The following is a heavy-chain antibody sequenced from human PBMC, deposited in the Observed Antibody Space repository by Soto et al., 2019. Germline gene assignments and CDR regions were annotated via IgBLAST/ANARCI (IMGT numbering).Heavy chain of an antibody. CDR3: ARPSGIAPAVWYFDL. V-gene: IGHV4-59*08. D-gene: IGHD6-25*01. J-gene: IGHJ2*01. CDR1: GGSVTSHY. CDR2: IYYSGIT. Sequence: QVQLQESGPGLIRPSETLSLICTVSGGSVTSHYWSWIRQPPGRGLEWIGFIYYSGITDSNPSLKSRVTMSLDTSKNQLSLRLSSLTAADTAVYYCARPSGIAPAVWYFDLWGRGTLVTVSS.